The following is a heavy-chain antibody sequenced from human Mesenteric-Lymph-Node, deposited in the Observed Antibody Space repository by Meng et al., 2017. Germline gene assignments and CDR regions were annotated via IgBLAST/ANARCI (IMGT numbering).Heavy chain of an antibody. CDR1: VGSFGSVGYN. CDR3: ARVSSGWDYFDY. Sequence: QESCQELVKPSQTLSLTCTYVVGSFGSVGYNWTGIRQHPGKGLEWFGHIYYSGSTFYNPSLKRRVIISIDTSKNQFSLNLRSVTAADTAVYYCARVSSGWDYFDYWGQGTLVTVSS. J-gene: IGHJ4*02. D-gene: IGHD6-19*01. V-gene: IGHV4-31*03. CDR2: IYYSGST.